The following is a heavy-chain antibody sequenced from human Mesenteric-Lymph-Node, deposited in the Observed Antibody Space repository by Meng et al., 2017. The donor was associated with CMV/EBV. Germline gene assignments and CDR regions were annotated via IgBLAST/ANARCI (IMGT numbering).Heavy chain of an antibody. CDR1: GCSISSRSYY. Sequence: TVSGCSISSRSYYWGWVRQPPGKGLEWIGNIYYSGSPYYNPSLRSRVTISVDTSKNQFSLKLSSVTAADTAVYYCARQSGAVAGGVAYWGQGPLVTVSS. CDR2: IYYSGSP. V-gene: IGHV4-39*01. CDR3: ARQSGAVAGGVAY. J-gene: IGHJ4*02. D-gene: IGHD6-19*01.